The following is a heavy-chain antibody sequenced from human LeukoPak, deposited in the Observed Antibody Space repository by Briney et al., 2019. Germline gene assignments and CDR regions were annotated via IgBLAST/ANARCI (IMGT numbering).Heavy chain of an antibody. J-gene: IGHJ3*02. CDR2: IYHSGST. D-gene: IGHD3-10*01. V-gene: IGHV4-39*07. CDR3: ARVPIRFGLHDAFDI. Sequence: SETLSLTCAVSGGSISSSSYYWGWIRQPPGKGLEWIGSIYHSGSTYYNPSLKSRVTISVDTSKNQFSLKLSSVTAADTAVYYCARVPIRFGLHDAFDIWGQGTMVTVSS. CDR1: GGSISSSSYY.